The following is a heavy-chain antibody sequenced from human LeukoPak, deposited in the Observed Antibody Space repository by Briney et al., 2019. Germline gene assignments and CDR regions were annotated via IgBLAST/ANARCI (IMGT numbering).Heavy chain of an antibody. V-gene: IGHV3-49*04. Sequence: GGSLRLSCTTSGLTFGDNAMSWVRQAPGKGLEWVGFIRNKGNGGTTEYATSVKGRFTISRDDSESITYLQMNSLRTEDTAVYYCTTGSYDESSSYRFDYWGQGTLVTVSS. D-gene: IGHD3-22*01. J-gene: IGHJ4*02. CDR1: GLTFGDNA. CDR2: IRNKGNGGTT. CDR3: TTGSYDESSSYRFDY.